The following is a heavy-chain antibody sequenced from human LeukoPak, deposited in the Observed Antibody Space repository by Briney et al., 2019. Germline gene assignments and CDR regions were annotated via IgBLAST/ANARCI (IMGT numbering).Heavy chain of an antibody. CDR3: ASPSSSWPHYGMDV. D-gene: IGHD6-13*01. J-gene: IGHJ6*02. CDR1: GFTVSSNS. CDR2: IYSGGST. Sequence: PGGPLRLSCAASGFTVSSNSMSWVRQAPGKGLEWVSVIYSGGSTYYADSVKGRFTISRDNSKNTLYLQMNSLRAEDTAVYYCASPSSSWPHYGMDVWGQGTTVTVSS. V-gene: IGHV3-66*02.